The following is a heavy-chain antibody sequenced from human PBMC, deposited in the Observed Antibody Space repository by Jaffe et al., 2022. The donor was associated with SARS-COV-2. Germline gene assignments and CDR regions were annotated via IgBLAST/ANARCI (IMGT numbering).Heavy chain of an antibody. Sequence: QVQLVQSGPEVKKPGASVKVSCKASGYTFIGYHMHWVRQAPGQGLEWMGIINPSGGRADYAQKFQGRVTVTRDTSTSTVYMELSSLRSEDTAVYFCARDNSDGGSYWWFDPWGQGSLVTVSS. V-gene: IGHV1-46*01. J-gene: IGHJ5*02. D-gene: IGHD1-26*01. CDR3: ARDNSDGGSYWWFDP. CDR2: INPSGGRA. CDR1: GYTFIGYH.